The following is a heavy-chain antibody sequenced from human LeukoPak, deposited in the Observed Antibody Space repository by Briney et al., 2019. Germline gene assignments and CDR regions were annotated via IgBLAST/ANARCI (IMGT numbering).Heavy chain of an antibody. CDR3: ARNYYDTAGHFGY. CDR1: GYTFTTYG. J-gene: IGHJ4*02. V-gene: IGHV1-46*01. CDR2: INPSGGGT. Sequence: ASVKVSCKASGYTFTTYGISWVRQAPGHGLEWMGIINPSGGGTTYAQKFRGRVTMTRDTSTGTVFMELSSLRSDDTAVYFCARNYYDTAGHFGYWGQGTLVTVSS. D-gene: IGHD3-22*01.